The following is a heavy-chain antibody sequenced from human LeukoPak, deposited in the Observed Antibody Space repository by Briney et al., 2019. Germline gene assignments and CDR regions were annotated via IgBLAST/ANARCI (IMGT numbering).Heavy chain of an antibody. CDR3: ARGGYYGSGSFSNFDY. CDR2: IYYSGST. D-gene: IGHD3-10*01. V-gene: IGHV4-30-2*01. J-gene: IGHJ4*02. Sequence: SETLSLTCAVSGGSISTGGYSWSRIRQPPGKGLEWIGYIYYSGSTYYNPSLKSRVTISVDRSKNQFSLKLTSVTAADTAVYYCARGGYYGSGSFSNFDYRGQGTLVTVSS. CDR1: GGSISTGGYS.